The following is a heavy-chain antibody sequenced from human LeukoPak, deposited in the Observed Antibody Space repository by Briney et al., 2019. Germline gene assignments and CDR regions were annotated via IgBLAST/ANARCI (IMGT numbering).Heavy chain of an antibody. CDR3: AKGVGSSRLYDMDV. V-gene: IGHV3-30*18. J-gene: IGHJ6*04. CDR2: KSYDGSNK. CDR1: GFTFSSCG. D-gene: IGHD6-13*01. Sequence: PGGSLRLSCAASGFTFSSCGMHWVRQAPGKGLGWVAIKSYDGSNKYSADYVEGPFTISRDNSKNTLYLKMNSLTDEDTDVYYCAKGVGSSRLYDMDVWGKGTTVTVS.